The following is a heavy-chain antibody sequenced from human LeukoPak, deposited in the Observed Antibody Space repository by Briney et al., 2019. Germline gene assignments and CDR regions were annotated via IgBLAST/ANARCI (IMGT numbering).Heavy chain of an antibody. J-gene: IGHJ4*02. CDR1: GFTFTGYY. CDR2: SKPDSGAT. D-gene: IGHD5-12*01. CDR3: ARVYIVATTSLDF. Sequence: ASVKVSCKASGFTFTGYYIHWVRQAPGQGLEWIGWSKPDSGATNYAQNFQGRVTMTWDTSINTAYMELPSLRSDDTALYYCARVYIVATTSLDFWGQGSLVTVSS. V-gene: IGHV1-2*02.